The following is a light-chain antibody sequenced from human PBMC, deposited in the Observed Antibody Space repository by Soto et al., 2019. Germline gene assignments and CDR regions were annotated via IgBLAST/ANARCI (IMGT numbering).Light chain of an antibody. J-gene: IGLJ1*01. CDR3: GTWDSSLSAGV. Sequence: SGLTEPRSVSAGPGQKVTIYCSGSSSNIGNNYVSWYQQLPGTAPKLLIYDNNKRPSGIPDRFSGSKSGTSATLGITGLQTGDEADYYCGTWDSSLSAGVFGTGTKVTVL. CDR2: DNN. V-gene: IGLV1-51*01. CDR1: SSNIGNNY.